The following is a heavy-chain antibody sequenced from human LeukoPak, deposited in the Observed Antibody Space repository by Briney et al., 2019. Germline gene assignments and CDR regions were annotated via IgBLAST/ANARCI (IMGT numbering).Heavy chain of an antibody. J-gene: IGHJ4*02. D-gene: IGHD4-23*01. V-gene: IGHV3-21*06. CDR2: ISSSSSYI. CDR3: AKYGGNSASWC. Sequence: GGSLRLSCEASGFTFSTYSLNWVRQAPGKGLEWVSSISSSSSYIYYADSVKGRFTISRDNAKNSVYLQMNSLRAEDTAVYYCAKYGGNSASWCWGQGTLVTVSS. CDR1: GFTFSTYS.